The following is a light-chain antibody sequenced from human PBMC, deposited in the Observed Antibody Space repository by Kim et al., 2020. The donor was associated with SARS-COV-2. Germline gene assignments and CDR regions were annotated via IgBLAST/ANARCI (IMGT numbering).Light chain of an antibody. Sequence: SYELTQPLSVSVALGQTARITCGGDNIGSKPVHWYQQKPGQAPVLVIYRDSNRPSGIPERFSGSNSGNTASLTISRAQSGDEADYFCQVWDSSTNVFGTGTKVHRP. J-gene: IGLJ1*01. CDR2: RDS. V-gene: IGLV3-9*01. CDR3: QVWDSSTNV. CDR1: NIGSKP.